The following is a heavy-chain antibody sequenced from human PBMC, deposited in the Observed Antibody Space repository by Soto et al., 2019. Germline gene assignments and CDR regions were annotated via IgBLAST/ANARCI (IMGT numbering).Heavy chain of an antibody. Sequence: SETLSLTCTVSGDSVISATYYWSWIRQPPGKGLEWIGYIYYDGGTTYNSSLKSRVTISTDTSRSQLSLQLTSATAADTSVYYCARQGYNYGYVWVPGVWGRGTTVTVSS. CDR2: IYYDGGT. V-gene: IGHV4-61*01. CDR3: ARQGYNYGYVWVPGV. J-gene: IGHJ6*02. CDR1: GDSVISATYY. D-gene: IGHD5-18*01.